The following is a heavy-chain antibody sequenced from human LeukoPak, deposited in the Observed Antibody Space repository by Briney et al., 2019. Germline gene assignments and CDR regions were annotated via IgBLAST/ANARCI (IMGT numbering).Heavy chain of an antibody. J-gene: IGHJ4*02. Sequence: GRSLRLTCAASGFTFSSYAMHWVRQAPGKGLEWAAVISYDGSNKYYADSVKGRFTISRDNSKNTLYLQMNSLRAEDTAVYYCAWGDSSSWYSRRTLDYWGQGTLVTVSS. CDR1: GFTFSSYA. V-gene: IGHV3-30-3*01. CDR2: ISYDGSNK. D-gene: IGHD6-13*01. CDR3: AWGDSSSWYSRRTLDY.